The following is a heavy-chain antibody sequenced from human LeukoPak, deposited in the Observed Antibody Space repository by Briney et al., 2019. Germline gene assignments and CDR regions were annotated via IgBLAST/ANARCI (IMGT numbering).Heavy chain of an antibody. D-gene: IGHD2-21*01. CDR3: ASGGDFEELPDAPGVEFFQL. CDR2: IFVGGNT. V-gene: IGHV3-53*01. CDR1: GLTVSNTY. J-gene: IGHJ1*01. Sequence: PGGSLRLSCAASGLTVSNTYMSWIRQSPGKGLEWVAVIFVGGNTDYAGSVKDRFTTSRDNSKNTVYLQMNSLRSEDTAVFYCASGGDFEELPDAPGVEFFQLWGQGTPVIVSS.